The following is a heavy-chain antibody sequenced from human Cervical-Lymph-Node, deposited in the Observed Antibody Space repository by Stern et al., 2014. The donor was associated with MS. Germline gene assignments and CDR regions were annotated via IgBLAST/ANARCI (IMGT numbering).Heavy chain of an antibody. CDR3: ARSGGSSWHPTYYLHD. Sequence: QDQLVQSGAEVKKPGASVKISCKAPGHTLPTYDIHWVRQAPGQRLEWMGWINAGNSSTRYSQKFQGRVTFTRDTSASTAYMDLSSLKAEDTAVYYCARSGGSSWHPTYYLHDWGQGTLVTVSS. V-gene: IGHV1-3*01. CDR1: GHTLPTYD. J-gene: IGHJ4*02. D-gene: IGHD6-13*01. CDR2: INAGNSST.